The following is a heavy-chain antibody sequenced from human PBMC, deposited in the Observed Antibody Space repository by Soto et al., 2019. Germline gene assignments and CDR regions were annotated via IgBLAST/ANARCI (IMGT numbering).Heavy chain of an antibody. D-gene: IGHD4-17*01. CDR3: ARVGGDYGPFDF. V-gene: IGHV3-30-3*01. CDR2: MSYDGTNK. Sequence: QVQLVESGGGVVQPGRSLRLSCAASGFPFSSYTMHWVRQAPGKGLEWVALMSYDGTNKYYADSVRGRFTMSRDNSKNSLSLQMNSLRAEDTAVFYCARVGGDYGPFDFWGQGTLVTVSS. J-gene: IGHJ4*02. CDR1: GFPFSSYT.